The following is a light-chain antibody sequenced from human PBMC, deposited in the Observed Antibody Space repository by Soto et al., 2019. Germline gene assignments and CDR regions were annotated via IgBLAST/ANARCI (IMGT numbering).Light chain of an antibody. CDR3: LHYESPTLYT. J-gene: IGKJ2*01. CDR2: DVS. V-gene: IGKV1-5*01. CDR1: QSVTNW. Sequence: DIQMTQSPSPLSASVGERVTITCLASQSVTNWLAWYQQKPGKAPKLLIYDVSSLESGVPSRFSGSGSGTEFILTISSLQPEDFATYYCLHYESPTLYTFGQGTKVDIK.